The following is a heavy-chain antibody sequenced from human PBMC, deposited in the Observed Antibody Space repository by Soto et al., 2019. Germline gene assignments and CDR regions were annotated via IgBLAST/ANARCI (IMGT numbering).Heavy chain of an antibody. D-gene: IGHD3-3*01. CDR3: VKGEEYDFWSGGDAFDI. J-gene: IGHJ3*02. V-gene: IGHV3-30*18. Sequence: GGSLRLSCAASGFTFSSYGMHWVLQAPGNGLEWVAVISYDGSNKYYADSVKGRLTISRDNSKNTLYLQMNSLRAEDTAVYYCVKGEEYDFWSGGDAFDIWRQGTMVTVSS. CDR2: ISYDGSNK. CDR1: GFTFSSYG.